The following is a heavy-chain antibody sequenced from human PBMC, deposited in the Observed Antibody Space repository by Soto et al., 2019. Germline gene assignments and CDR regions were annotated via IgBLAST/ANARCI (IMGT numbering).Heavy chain of an antibody. D-gene: IGHD3-3*01. CDR3: AREDYDFWSGYYHWFDP. CDR1: GDTFTSYG. CDR2: ISAYNGNT. Sequence: ASVKVSCKASGDTFTSYGISWVRQAPGQGLEWMGWISAYNGNTNYAQKLQGRVTMTTDTSTSTAYMELRSLRSDDTAVYYCAREDYDFWSGYYHWFDPWGQGTLVTVSS. J-gene: IGHJ5*02. V-gene: IGHV1-18*01.